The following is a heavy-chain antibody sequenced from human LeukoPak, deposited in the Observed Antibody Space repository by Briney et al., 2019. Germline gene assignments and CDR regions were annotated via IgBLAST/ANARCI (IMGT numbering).Heavy chain of an antibody. J-gene: IGHJ6*03. CDR1: GGSISSGGYY. Sequence: PSETLSLTCTVSGGSISSGGYYWSWIRQRPGKGLEWIGYIYYSGSSYYNPSLKSRVTIAVATSKNQFSLKLSSVTAADTAVYYCARGSSINYYMDVWGKGTTVTVSS. CDR3: ARGSSINYYMDV. V-gene: IGHV4-31*03. CDR2: IYYSGSS. D-gene: IGHD2-2*01.